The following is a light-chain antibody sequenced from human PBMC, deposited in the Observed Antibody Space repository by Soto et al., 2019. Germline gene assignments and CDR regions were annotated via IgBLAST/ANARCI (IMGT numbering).Light chain of an antibody. CDR3: SSYTRSSTRV. Sequence: QSVLTQPASVSGSPGQSITISCTGTSSDVGGYNYVSWYQQHPGKAPKLMIYEVSNRPSGVSNRFSGSKSGNTASLTISGLQAEDEADYYCSSYTRSSTRVFGGGTKATVL. J-gene: IGLJ2*01. CDR1: SSDVGGYNY. CDR2: EVS. V-gene: IGLV2-14*01.